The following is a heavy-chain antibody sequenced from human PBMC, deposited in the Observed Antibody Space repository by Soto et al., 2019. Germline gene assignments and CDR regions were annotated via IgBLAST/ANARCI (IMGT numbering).Heavy chain of an antibody. D-gene: IGHD2-15*01. V-gene: IGHV3-33*01. CDR3: ARDDCSGGRCYPDY. J-gene: IGHJ4*02. Sequence: QVQLVESGGGVAQPGRSLSLSCAASGFSFSTYGMHWVRQAPGKGLEWVAVIWYDGSNKYYADSVKGRFTISRDNSKNTLYLQMNSLRAEDTAVYYCARDDCSGGRCYPDYWGQGTLVIVSS. CDR1: GFSFSTYG. CDR2: IWYDGSNK.